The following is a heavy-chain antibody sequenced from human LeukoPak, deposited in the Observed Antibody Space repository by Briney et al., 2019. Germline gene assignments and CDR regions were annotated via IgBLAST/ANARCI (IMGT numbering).Heavy chain of an antibody. V-gene: IGHV3-66*02. Sequence: PGGSLRLSCAASGFTVSSNYKSWVRQAPGKGLEWVSVNYSGGSTYYADSVKGRFTISRDNSKNTLYLQMNSLRAEDTAVYYCARGVNGYGRMSYYYYMDVWGKGTTVTVSS. CDR2: NYSGGST. CDR3: ARGVNGYGRMSYYYYMDV. D-gene: IGHD5-18*01. CDR1: GFTVSSNY. J-gene: IGHJ6*03.